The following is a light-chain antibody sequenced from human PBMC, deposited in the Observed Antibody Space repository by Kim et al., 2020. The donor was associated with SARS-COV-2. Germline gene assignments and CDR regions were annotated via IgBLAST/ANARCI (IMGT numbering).Light chain of an antibody. CDR3: QQYFSTPPGT. J-gene: IGKJ1*01. CDR1: QDSSHS. V-gene: IGKV1-NL1*01. Sequence: DIQMTQSPSSLSAFVGDRVTITCRASQDSSHSLAWYQQKPGRAPKLLLSSASRLGGGVPSRFSGSGSGTDFTLTVTSLQPEDIATYYCQQYFSTPPGTFGQGTKVDIK. CDR2: SAS.